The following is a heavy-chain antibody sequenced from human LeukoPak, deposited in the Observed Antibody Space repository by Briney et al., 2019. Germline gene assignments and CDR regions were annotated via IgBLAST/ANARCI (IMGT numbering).Heavy chain of an antibody. D-gene: IGHD1-26*01. CDR2: ISSSSSTI. CDR3: ARDPPVHLKWELPHFDY. V-gene: IGHV3-48*01. Sequence: GGSLRLSCAASGFTFSSYSMNWVRQAPGKGLEWVSYISSSSSTIYYADSVKGRFTISRDNAKNSLYLQMNSLRAEDTAVYYCARDPPVHLKWELPHFDYWGQGTLVTVSS. J-gene: IGHJ4*02. CDR1: GFTFSSYS.